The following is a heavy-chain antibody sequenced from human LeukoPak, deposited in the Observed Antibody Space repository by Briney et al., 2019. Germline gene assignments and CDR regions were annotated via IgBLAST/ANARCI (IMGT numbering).Heavy chain of an antibody. J-gene: IGHJ4*02. CDR1: GFTFDVYG. CDR3: PKDRLYSGTTFDS. CDR2: ISGDVGDT. Sequence: PGGSLRLSCAASGFTFDVYGMHSVRQIPGRGLEWVALISGDVGDTYYADSVRGRFTISRDNSENSLFLQMNRLRHENTALIYGPKDRLYSGTTFDSGGEGTLATVPS. D-gene: IGHD1-1*01. V-gene: IGHV3-43*02.